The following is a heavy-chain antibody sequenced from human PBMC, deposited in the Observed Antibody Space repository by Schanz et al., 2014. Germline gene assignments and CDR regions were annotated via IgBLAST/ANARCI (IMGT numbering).Heavy chain of an antibody. J-gene: IGHJ4*02. CDR1: GFTFSTHA. CDR2: ISDSGDTA. CDR3: AKSLESCPGGRCSRGYFDY. Sequence: EVQLVESGGGLVKPGGSLRLSCATSGFTFSTHAMSWVRQAPGKGLEWVSLISDSGDTAYYADSVKGRFTIARDNSKNTLYLQMNSLRAEDTAVYYCAKSLESCPGGRCSRGYFDYWGQGTLVTVSS. D-gene: IGHD2-8*02. V-gene: IGHV3-23*04.